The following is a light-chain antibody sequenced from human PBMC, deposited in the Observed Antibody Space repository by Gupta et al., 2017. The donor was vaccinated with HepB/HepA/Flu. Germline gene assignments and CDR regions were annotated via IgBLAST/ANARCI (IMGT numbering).Light chain of an antibody. V-gene: IGLV2-8*01. CDR3: SSFAGNDKLL. J-gene: IGLJ2*01. CDR1: SSDVGGYNF. Sequence: QSALTPPPSASGSPGQSVTISCPGTSSDVGGYNFVSWYQQYPGKATKLIIYEVSKRPSGVPDRFSGSKSGNTASLTVSGRQDEDEADYYCSSFAGNDKLLFGGGTKVTVL. CDR2: EVS.